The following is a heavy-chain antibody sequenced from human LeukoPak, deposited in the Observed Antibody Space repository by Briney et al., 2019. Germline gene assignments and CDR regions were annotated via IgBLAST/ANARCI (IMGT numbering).Heavy chain of an antibody. CDR2: IYSGDST. Sequence: PGGSLRLSCAASGFTVSSNYMSWVRQAPGEGLEWVSVIYSGDSTYSADSVKGRFTISRDNSKNTLYLQMNSLRAEDTAVYYCAREGGRGSFYDWGQGTLVTVSS. CDR3: AREGGRGSFYD. V-gene: IGHV3-66*01. J-gene: IGHJ4*02. CDR1: GFTVSSNY. D-gene: IGHD3-10*01.